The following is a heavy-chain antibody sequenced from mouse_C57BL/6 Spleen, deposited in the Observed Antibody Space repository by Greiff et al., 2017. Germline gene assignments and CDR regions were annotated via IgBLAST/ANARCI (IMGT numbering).Heavy chain of an antibody. V-gene: IGHV1-80*01. CDR1: GYAFSSYW. CDR3: ARGMGYYYGSSPYWYFDV. J-gene: IGHJ1*03. CDR2: IYPGDGDT. Sequence: QVQLQQSGAELVKPGASVKISCKASGYAFSSYWMNWVKQRPGKGLEWIGQIYPGDGDTNYNGKFKGKATLTADKSSSTAYMQLSSLTSEDSAVYFCARGMGYYYGSSPYWYFDVWGTGTTVTVSA. D-gene: IGHD1-1*01.